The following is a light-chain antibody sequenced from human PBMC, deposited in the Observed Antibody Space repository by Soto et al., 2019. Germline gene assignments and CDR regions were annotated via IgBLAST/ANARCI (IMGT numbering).Light chain of an antibody. J-gene: IGLJ2*01. CDR1: SSNVGSYIL. V-gene: IGLV2-23*01. CDR2: EAS. CDR3: CSYAGSSTYV. Sequence: QSALTQPASVSGSPGQSITISCTGTSSNVGSYILVSWYQQRPGKAPKLMIYEASKRPSGVSNRFSGSKSGNTASLTISGLQAEDEADYYCCSYAGSSTYVFGGGTKLTVL.